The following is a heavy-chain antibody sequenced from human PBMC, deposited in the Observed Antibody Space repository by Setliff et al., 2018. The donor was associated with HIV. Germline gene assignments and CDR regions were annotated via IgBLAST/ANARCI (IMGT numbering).Heavy chain of an antibody. Sequence: ASVKVSCKASXCTFTGDYMHWVRQAPGQGLEWMGWINPNSGGTNYAQKFQGXXXMTRDTSISTAYMELSRLRSDDPAVYYCARGGGXXXWFGPWGQGTXXXVSX. CDR2: INPNSGGT. CDR1: XCTFTGDY. CDR3: ARGGGXXXWFGP. J-gene: IGHJ5*02. V-gene: IGHV1-2*02.